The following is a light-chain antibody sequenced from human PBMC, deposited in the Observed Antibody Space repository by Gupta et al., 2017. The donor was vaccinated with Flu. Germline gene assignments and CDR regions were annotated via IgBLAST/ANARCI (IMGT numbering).Light chain of an antibody. V-gene: IGKV3-15*01. CDR3: QQYHNWPRT. CDR2: GAS. J-gene: IGKJ1*01. CDR1: QSVSSN. Sequence: GERATRSCRASQSVSSNLAWYQQKPGQAPRLLIYGASTRATGIPARFSGSGSGAEFTLTISSLQSEDFAVYYCQQYHNWPRTFGQGTKVEVK.